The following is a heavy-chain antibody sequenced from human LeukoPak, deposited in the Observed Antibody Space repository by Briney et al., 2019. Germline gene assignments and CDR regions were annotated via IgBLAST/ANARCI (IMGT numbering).Heavy chain of an antibody. D-gene: IGHD6-19*01. CDR1: GGSISSYY. Sequence: SETLSLTCTVSGGSISSYYWSWIRQPPGKGLEWIGYIYYSGSTNYNPSLKSRVTISVDTSKNQFSLQLNSVTPEDTAVYYCAREDRESSGWYNDYWGQGTLVTVSS. CDR2: IYYSGST. J-gene: IGHJ4*02. CDR3: AREDRESSGWYNDY. V-gene: IGHV4-59*12.